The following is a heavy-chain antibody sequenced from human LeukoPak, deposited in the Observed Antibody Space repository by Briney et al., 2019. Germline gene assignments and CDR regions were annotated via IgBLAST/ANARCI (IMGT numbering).Heavy chain of an antibody. J-gene: IGHJ1*01. CDR1: GYSFTVYW. Sequence: GESLRISCKGSGYSFTVYWISWARQMPGKGLEWMGRIDPSDSYTNYSPSFQGHVTISADKSISTAYLQWSSLKASDTAMYYCAGAGIAVARNAEFFQHWGQGTLVTVSS. CDR3: AGAGIAVARNAEFFQH. D-gene: IGHD6-19*01. CDR2: IDPSDSYT. V-gene: IGHV5-10-1*01.